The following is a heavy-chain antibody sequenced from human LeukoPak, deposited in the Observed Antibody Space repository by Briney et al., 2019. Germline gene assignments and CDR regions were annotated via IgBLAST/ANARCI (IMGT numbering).Heavy chain of an antibody. CDR3: VGATGFGY. V-gene: IGHV3-66*01. J-gene: IGHJ4*02. CDR1: GFTVSSNY. Sequence: GGSLRLSCAVSGFTVSSNYMSWVRQAPGKGLEWVSVIHTGGSTYYADSVKGRFTISRDNSKNTVYLQMNSLRAEDTAVYYCVGATGFGYRGQGTLVTVSS. CDR2: IHTGGST. D-gene: IGHD4-17*01.